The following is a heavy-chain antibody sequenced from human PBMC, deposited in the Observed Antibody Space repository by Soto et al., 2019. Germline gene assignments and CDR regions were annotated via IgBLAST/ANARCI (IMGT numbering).Heavy chain of an antibody. D-gene: IGHD1-26*01. J-gene: IGHJ6*02. CDR3: ATAGIVGATKTPYYYYGMDV. V-gene: IGHV1-24*01. CDR1: GYTLTELS. Sequence: GASVKVSCKVSGYTLTELSMHWVRQAPGKGLEWMGGFDPEDGETIYAQKFQGRVTMTEDTPTDTAYMELSSLRSEDTAVYYCATAGIVGATKTPYYYYGMDVWGQGTTVTVS. CDR2: FDPEDGET.